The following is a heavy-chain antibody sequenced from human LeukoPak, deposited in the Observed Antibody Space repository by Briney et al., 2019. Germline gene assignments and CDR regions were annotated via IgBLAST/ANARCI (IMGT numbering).Heavy chain of an antibody. D-gene: IGHD2-8*01. CDR2: IYYSGST. V-gene: IGHV4-39*07. CDR1: GGSISSSSYY. J-gene: IGHJ4*02. CDR3: ARDPDDIVLRSNYFDY. Sequence: SETLSLTCTVSGGSISSSSYYWGWIRQPPGKGLEWIGSIYYSGSTYYNPSLKSRVTISVDTSKNQFSLKLSSVTAADTAVYHCARDPDDIVLRSNYFDYWGQGTLVTVSS.